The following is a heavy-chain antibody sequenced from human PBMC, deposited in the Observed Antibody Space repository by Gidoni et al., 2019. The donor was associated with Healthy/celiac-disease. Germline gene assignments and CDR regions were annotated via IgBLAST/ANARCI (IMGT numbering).Heavy chain of an antibody. J-gene: IGHJ4*02. CDR3: AKGETMIVVAGFFDY. D-gene: IGHD3-22*01. Sequence: EVQLLESGGGLVQPGGSLRLSCAASGFTFSSYAMSWVRQVPGKGLEWVAAISGSGGSTYYADAVKGRFTISRDNSKNTLYLQMNSLRAEDTAVYYCAKGETMIVVAGFFDYWGQGTLVTVSS. CDR1: GFTFSSYA. V-gene: IGHV3-23*01. CDR2: ISGSGGST.